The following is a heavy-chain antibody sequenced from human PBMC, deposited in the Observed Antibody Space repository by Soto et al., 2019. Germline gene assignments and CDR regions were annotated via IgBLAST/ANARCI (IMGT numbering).Heavy chain of an antibody. CDR3: ARGRKEYQLLFDYYYYYMDV. D-gene: IGHD2-2*01. V-gene: IGHV1-69*02. CDR1: GGTFSSYT. Sequence: ASVKVSCKASGGTFSSYTISWVRQAPGQGLEWMGRIIPILGIANYAQKFQGRVTITADKSTSTAYMELSSLRSEDTAVYYCARGRKEYQLLFDYYYYYMDVWGKGTTVTVSS. CDR2: IIPILGIA. J-gene: IGHJ6*03.